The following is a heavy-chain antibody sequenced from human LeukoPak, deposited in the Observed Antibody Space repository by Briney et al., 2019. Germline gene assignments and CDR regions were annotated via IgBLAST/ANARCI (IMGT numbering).Heavy chain of an antibody. Sequence: GGSLRVSCAASGFTFSSYAMSWVRQAPGKGLEWVSAISGSGGSTYYADSVKGRFTISRDNSKNTLYLQMNSLRAEDTAVYYCAKDYYDSSGYFDAFDIWGQGTMVTVSS. CDR2: ISGSGGST. V-gene: IGHV3-23*01. D-gene: IGHD3-22*01. CDR3: AKDYYDSSGYFDAFDI. CDR1: GFTFSSYA. J-gene: IGHJ3*02.